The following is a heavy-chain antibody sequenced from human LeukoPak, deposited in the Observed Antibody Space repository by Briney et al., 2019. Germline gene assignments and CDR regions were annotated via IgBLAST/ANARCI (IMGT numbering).Heavy chain of an antibody. CDR2: IYYSGST. V-gene: IGHV4-39*07. Sequence: SETLSLTCTVSGGSISSSSYYWGWIRQPPGKGLEWIGSIYYSGSTYYNPSLKSRVTISVDTSKNQFSLKLSSVTAADTAVYYCARGGRDCSSTSCYYYYYYGMDVWGQGTTVTVSS. CDR3: ARGGRDCSSTSCYYYYYYGMDV. J-gene: IGHJ6*02. CDR1: GGSISSSSYY. D-gene: IGHD2-2*01.